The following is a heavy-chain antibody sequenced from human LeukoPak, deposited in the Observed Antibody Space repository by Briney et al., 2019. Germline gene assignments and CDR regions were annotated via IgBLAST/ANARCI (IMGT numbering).Heavy chain of an antibody. CDR1: GFPLSSYW. D-gene: IGHD3-22*01. CDR2: IKSDGRT. V-gene: IGHV3-74*01. Sequence: GGSLELSCSTSGFPLSSYWMHWVRPASGKGLVWVSRIKSDGRTNYADSVKGRFTISRDNAKNTVSLQMNSLRAEDTGVYYCARAPSEIGGYYPEYFRHWGQGTLVSVSS. J-gene: IGHJ1*01. CDR3: ARAPSEIGGYYPEYFRH.